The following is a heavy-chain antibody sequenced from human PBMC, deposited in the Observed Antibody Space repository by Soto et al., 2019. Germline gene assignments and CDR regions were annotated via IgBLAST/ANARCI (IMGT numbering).Heavy chain of an antibody. CDR2: IYYSGST. V-gene: IGHV4-30-4*01. CDR3: ARDRGGPITIFPA. CDR1: GGSISSGDYY. Sequence: SETLSLTCTVSGGSISSGDYYWSWIRQPPGKGLEWIGYIYYSGSTYYNPSLKSRVTISVDTSKNQFSLKPSSVTAADTAVYYCARDRGGPITIFPAWGQGTLVTVSS. D-gene: IGHD3-3*01. J-gene: IGHJ5*02.